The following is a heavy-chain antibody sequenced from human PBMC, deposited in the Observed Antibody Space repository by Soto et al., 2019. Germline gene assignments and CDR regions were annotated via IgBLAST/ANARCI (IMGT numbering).Heavy chain of an antibody. Sequence: GESLKISCKGSGYSFTSYWIGWVRQMPGKGLEWMGIIYPGDSDTRYSPSFQGQVTISADKSISTAYLQWSSLKASDTAMYYCARSGYYDFWSGYQYYYYGMDVWGQGTTVTVSS. CDR2: IYPGDSDT. J-gene: IGHJ6*02. D-gene: IGHD3-3*01. V-gene: IGHV5-51*01. CDR1: GYSFTSYW. CDR3: ARSGYYDFWSGYQYYYYGMDV.